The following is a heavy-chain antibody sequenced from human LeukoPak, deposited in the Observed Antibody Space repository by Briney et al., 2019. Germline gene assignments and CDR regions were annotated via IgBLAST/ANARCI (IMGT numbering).Heavy chain of an antibody. J-gene: IGHJ4*02. D-gene: IGHD2-2*01. V-gene: IGHV3-30*18. CDR1: GFTFSSYG. Sequence: GRSLRRSCAASGFTFSSYGMHWVRQAPGKGLEWVAVISYDGSNKFYADSVKGRFTISRDNSKNTLYLQMNSLRAEDTAVYYCAKSGASRVPEIPAAPLDYWGQGTLVTVSS. CDR3: AKSGASRVPEIPAAPLDY. CDR2: ISYDGSNK.